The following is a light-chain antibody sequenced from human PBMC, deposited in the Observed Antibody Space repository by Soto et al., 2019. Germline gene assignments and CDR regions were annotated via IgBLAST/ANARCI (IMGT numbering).Light chain of an antibody. J-gene: IGKJ3*01. V-gene: IGKV1-33*01. CDR1: PDISHH. CDR3: HKHDGVPL. CDR2: DAS. Sequence: DIQLTQSPSSLSASVGDRVPITCQASPDISHHLNWYQQKPGKAPNLLIYDASNWETGVPSRFSGGGSGTFFSFTINSLQPEDIATYSCHKHDGVPLFGPGTKVEIK.